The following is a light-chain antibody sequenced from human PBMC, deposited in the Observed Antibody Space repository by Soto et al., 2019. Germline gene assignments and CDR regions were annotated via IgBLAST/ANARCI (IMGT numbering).Light chain of an antibody. CDR3: QQYNKWPLT. CDR1: QSVSSN. CDR2: HAS. Sequence: EIVMTQSPATLSVSPGERATLSCRASQSVSSNLAWYQQKPGQPPTLLIYHASTRATGIPARFSGSGSGTEFTLTISSLQSEDFAVYYCQQYNKWPLTFGGGTKVEIK. J-gene: IGKJ4*01. V-gene: IGKV3-15*01.